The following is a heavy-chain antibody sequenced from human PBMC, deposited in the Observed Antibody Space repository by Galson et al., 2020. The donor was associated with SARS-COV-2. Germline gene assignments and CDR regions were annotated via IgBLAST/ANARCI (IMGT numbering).Heavy chain of an antibody. D-gene: IGHD5-12*01. CDR3: ARGLRDGYNWVYYFDY. CDR2: IWYDGSNK. J-gene: IGHJ4*02. CDR1: GFTFSSYG. V-gene: IGHV3-33*01. Sequence: GGSLRLSCAASGFTFSSYGMHWVRQAPGKGLEWVAVIWYDGSNKYYADSVKGRFTISRDNSKNTLYLQMNSLRAEDTAVYYCARGLRDGYNWVYYFDYWGQGTLVTVSS.